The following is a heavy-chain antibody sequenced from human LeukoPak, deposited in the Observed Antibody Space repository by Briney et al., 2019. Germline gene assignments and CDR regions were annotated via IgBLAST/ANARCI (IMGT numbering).Heavy chain of an antibody. Sequence: GGSLRLSCAASGFTFSSYGMHWVRQAPGKGLEWVAVIWYDGSNKYYADSVKGRFTISRDNSKNTLYLQMNSLRAEDTAVYYCAREDAVAGTALAYWGQGTLVTASS. CDR3: AREDAVAGTALAY. D-gene: IGHD6-19*01. CDR2: IWYDGSNK. V-gene: IGHV3-33*01. J-gene: IGHJ4*02. CDR1: GFTFSSYG.